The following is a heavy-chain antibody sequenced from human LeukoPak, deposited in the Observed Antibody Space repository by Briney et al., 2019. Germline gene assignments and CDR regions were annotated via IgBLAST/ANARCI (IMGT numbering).Heavy chain of an antibody. CDR2: ISGSGGST. CDR3: AKDRRGVTTTTGRVA. V-gene: IGHV3-23*01. J-gene: IGHJ2*01. D-gene: IGHD3-10*01. Sequence: GGSLRLSCAASGFTFSSYAMSWVRQAPGKGLEWVSAISGSGGSTYYADSVKGRFTISRDNSENTLYLHMDTLRAEDTALYFWAKDRRGVTTTTGRVACGRGPLVTVYS. CDR1: GFTFSSYA.